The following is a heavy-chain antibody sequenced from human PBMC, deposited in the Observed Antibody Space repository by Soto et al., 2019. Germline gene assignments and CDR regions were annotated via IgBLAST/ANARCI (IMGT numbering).Heavy chain of an antibody. CDR3: ARDSSGWYGY. D-gene: IGHD6-19*01. V-gene: IGHV3-33*01. J-gene: IGHJ4*02. CDR2: IWYDGSNK. Sequence: RLSCAASGFTFSSYGMHWVHQAPGKGLEWVAVIWYDGSNKYYADSVKGRFTISRDNSKNTLYLQMNSLRAEDTAVYYCARDSSGWYGYWGQGTLVTVSS. CDR1: GFTFSSYG.